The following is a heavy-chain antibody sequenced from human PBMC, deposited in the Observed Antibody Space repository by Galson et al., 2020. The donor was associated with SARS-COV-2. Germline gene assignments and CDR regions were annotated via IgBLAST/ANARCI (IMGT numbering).Heavy chain of an antibody. CDR1: GYSFTNYW. CDR2: IYPGDSDT. CDR3: VRRLYAIPHGMDV. V-gene: IGHV5-51*01. J-gene: IGHJ6*02. D-gene: IGHD2-8*01. Sequence: KVSCKASGYSFTNYWIGWVRQMPGKGLEWMGIIYPGDSDTRYSPSFQGQVTVSADKSITTAYLQWSSLKASDTAIYYCVRRLYAIPHGMDVWGQGTTVTVSS.